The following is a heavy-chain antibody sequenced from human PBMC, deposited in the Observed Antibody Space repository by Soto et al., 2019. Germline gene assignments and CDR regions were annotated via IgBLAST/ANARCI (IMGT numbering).Heavy chain of an antibody. CDR2: HNGYNGQT. Sequence: ASVKVSCKASENTFSTYLVHWVRQVHGQGLEWMGWHNGYNGQTEYSQKFQGRVTITRDTSAKTAYLELRSLTSEDTAVYYCAGPHDRAGLGTWGQGTLVTLL. CDR3: AGPHDRAGLGT. J-gene: IGHJ5*02. D-gene: IGHD1-1*01. V-gene: IGHV1-3*01. CDR1: ENTFSTYL.